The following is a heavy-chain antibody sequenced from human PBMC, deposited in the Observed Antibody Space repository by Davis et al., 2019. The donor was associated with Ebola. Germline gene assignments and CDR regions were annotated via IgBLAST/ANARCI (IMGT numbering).Heavy chain of an antibody. Sequence: GSLRLSCTVSGGSISSYYWSWIRQPPGKGLEWIGYIYYSGSTNYNPSLKSRVTISVDTSKNQFSLKLSSVTAADTAVYYCARGTRGYSYGLFDYWGQGTLVTVSS. V-gene: IGHV4-59*12. J-gene: IGHJ4*02. D-gene: IGHD5-18*01. CDR2: IYYSGST. CDR1: GGSISSYY. CDR3: ARGTRGYSYGLFDY.